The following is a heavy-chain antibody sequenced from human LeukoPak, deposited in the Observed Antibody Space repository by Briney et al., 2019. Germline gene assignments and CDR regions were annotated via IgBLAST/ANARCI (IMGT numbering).Heavy chain of an antibody. D-gene: IGHD3-22*01. Sequence: PGGSLRLSCAASGFTFSSYAMSWVRQAPGKGLEWVSAISGSGGSTYYADSVKGRFTISRDNSKNTLYLQMNSLRAEDTAVYYCAKEGFPDYYDGSGLDYWGQGTLVTVSS. J-gene: IGHJ4*02. CDR1: GFTFSSYA. V-gene: IGHV3-23*01. CDR2: ISGSGGST. CDR3: AKEGFPDYYDGSGLDY.